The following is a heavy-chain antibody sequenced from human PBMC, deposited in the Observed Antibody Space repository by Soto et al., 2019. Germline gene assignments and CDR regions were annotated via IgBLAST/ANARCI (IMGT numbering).Heavy chain of an antibody. V-gene: IGHV3-33*01. D-gene: IGHD3-10*01. J-gene: IGHJ6*02. Sequence: GGSLRLSCAASGFTFSSYGMHWVRQAPGKGLEWVAVIWYDGSNKYYADSVKGRFTISRDNSKNTLYLQMNSLRAEDTAVYYCAREDVLWAVYYYYGMDVWGQGTTVTVSS. CDR2: IWYDGSNK. CDR3: AREDVLWAVYYYYGMDV. CDR1: GFTFSSYG.